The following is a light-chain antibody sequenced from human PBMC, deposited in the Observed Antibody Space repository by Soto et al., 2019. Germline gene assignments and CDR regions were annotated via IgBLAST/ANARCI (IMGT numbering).Light chain of an antibody. CDR2: GAS. CDR3: QQYNNWPQT. V-gene: IGKV3-15*01. J-gene: IGKJ1*01. Sequence: EIVMTQSPATLSVSPGERATLSCRASQSVSSNLACYQQKPGQAPRLLIYGASTRATGIPARFSGSGSGTEFTLTISSLQSEDFAVYYCQQYNNWPQTFGQGTKVESK. CDR1: QSVSSN.